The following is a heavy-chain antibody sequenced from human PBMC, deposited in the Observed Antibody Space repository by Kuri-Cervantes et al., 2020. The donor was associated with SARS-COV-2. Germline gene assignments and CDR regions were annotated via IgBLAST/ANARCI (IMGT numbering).Heavy chain of an antibody. D-gene: IGHD4/OR15-4a*01. Sequence: ASVKVSCKASGYTFTGYYMHWVRQAPGQGLEWMGWINPNSGGTNYAQKFQGRVTMTRDTSISTAYMELSRLRSEDTAVYYCATQRMSAHVTMSFDYWGQGTPVTVSS. V-gene: IGHV1-2*02. CDR2: INPNSGGT. J-gene: IGHJ4*02. CDR3: ATQRMSAHVTMSFDY. CDR1: GYTFTGYY.